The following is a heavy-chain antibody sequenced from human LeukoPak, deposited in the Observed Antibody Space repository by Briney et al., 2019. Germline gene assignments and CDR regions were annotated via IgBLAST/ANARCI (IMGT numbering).Heavy chain of an antibody. V-gene: IGHV1-69*13. J-gene: IGHJ4*02. CDR3: ARDRLEMVGDDYGDYGIDY. CDR1: GGTFSSYA. Sequence: SVKVSCKASGGTFSSYAISWVRQAPGQGLEWMGGIIPIFGTANYAQKFQDRITIFADESTSTAYMDLSSLRSEDTAIYYCARDRLEMVGDDYGDYGIDYWGQGTLVTVSS. CDR2: IIPIFGTA. D-gene: IGHD4-17*01.